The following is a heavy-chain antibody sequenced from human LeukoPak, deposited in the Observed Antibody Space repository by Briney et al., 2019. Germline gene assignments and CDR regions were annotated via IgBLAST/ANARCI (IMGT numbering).Heavy chain of an antibody. J-gene: IGHJ4*02. D-gene: IGHD1-26*01. V-gene: IGHV3-30*18. CDR1: GFTFSSYG. CDR3: AKGSNSGSYSNFDY. CDR2: ISYDGSHK. Sequence: GGSLRLSCAASGFTFSSYGMHWVRQAPGKGLEWVAVISYDGSHKYYADSVKGRFTISRDNSKNTLYLQLNSLGAEDTALYYCAKGSNSGSYSNFDYWGQGTLVTVSS.